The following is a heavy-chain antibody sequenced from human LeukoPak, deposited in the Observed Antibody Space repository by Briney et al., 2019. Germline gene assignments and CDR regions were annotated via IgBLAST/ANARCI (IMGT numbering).Heavy chain of an antibody. Sequence: ASVKVSCKASGYTFIRYGISWVRQAPGQGLEWMGWINPYNGNTNYAQKLQGRVTMTTDTSTSTAYMELRSLRSDDTAVYYCARSLAYYDILTGYYGDNWFDPWGQGTLVTVSS. CDR2: INPYNGNT. CDR1: GYTFIRYG. CDR3: ARSLAYYDILTGYYGDNWFDP. J-gene: IGHJ5*02. D-gene: IGHD3-9*01. V-gene: IGHV1-18*01.